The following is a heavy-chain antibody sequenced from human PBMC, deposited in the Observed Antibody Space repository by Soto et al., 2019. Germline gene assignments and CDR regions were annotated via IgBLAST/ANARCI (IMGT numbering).Heavy chain of an antibody. Sequence: GGSLRLSCAASGFTLSNYWITWVRQAPGKGLEWVANINKDGSQKNYVDSVKGRFTIARDNGQNSLSLQINSLRVEDTAVYYCVRELGLAYWGQGALVTVSS. CDR1: GFTLSNYW. J-gene: IGHJ4*02. V-gene: IGHV3-7*03. CDR3: VRELGLAY. D-gene: IGHD7-27*01. CDR2: INKDGSQK.